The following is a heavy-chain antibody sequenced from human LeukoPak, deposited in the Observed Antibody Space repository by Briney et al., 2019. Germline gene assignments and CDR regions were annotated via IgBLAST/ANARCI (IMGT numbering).Heavy chain of an antibody. V-gene: IGHV4-4*07. CDR3: ARDPIKDSSSWCGEGNYNWFDP. CDR1: GGSISSYY. D-gene: IGHD6-13*01. Sequence: PSETLSLTCTVSGGSISSYYWSWVRQPPGKGLEWIGRIYSSGSTDYNPSLKSRVTMSVDTSKNQFSLKLRPVTAADTAVYYCARDPIKDSSSWCGEGNYNWFDPWGQGTLVTVSS. CDR2: IYSSGST. J-gene: IGHJ5*02.